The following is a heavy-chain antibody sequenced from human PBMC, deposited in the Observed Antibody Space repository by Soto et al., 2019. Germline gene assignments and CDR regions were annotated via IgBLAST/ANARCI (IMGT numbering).Heavy chain of an antibody. CDR1: GYTFTGYY. V-gene: IGHV1-2*04. J-gene: IGHJ4*02. Sequence: ASVKVSCKASGYTFTGYYMHWVRQAPGQGLEWMGWINPNSGGTNYAQKFQGWVTMTRDTSISTAYMELSRLRSDDTAVYYCARDWPYGDHRFDYWGQGTLVTVSS. CDR2: INPNSGGT. CDR3: ARDWPYGDHRFDY. D-gene: IGHD4-17*01.